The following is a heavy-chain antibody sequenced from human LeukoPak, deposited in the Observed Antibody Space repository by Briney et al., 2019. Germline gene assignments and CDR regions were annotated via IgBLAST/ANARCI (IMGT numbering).Heavy chain of an antibody. V-gene: IGHV3-48*02. CDR2: INTSSRNK. J-gene: IGHJ4*01. CDR3: ASDQGAKPDL. Sequence: GGSLRLSCTASEFVISSYGMNWVRQAPGKGLQWISYINTSSRNKYYADSVRGRFTVSRDNARNSLYLQMNSLTDADTAVYYCASDQGAKPDLWGQGTLVIVSS. CDR1: EFVISSYG. D-gene: IGHD1-26*01.